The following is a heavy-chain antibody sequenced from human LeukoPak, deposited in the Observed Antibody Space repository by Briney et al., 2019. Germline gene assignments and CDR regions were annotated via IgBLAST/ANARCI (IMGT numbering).Heavy chain of an antibody. Sequence: SETLSLTCTVSGGSFSGYYWSWIRQPPGKGLEWIGEINHSGSTNYNPSLKSRVTISVDTSKNQFSLKLSSATAADTAVYYCARLYRLAPTADYWGQGTLVTVSS. CDR3: ARLYRLAPTADY. D-gene: IGHD3-16*02. CDR2: INHSGST. CDR1: GGSFSGYY. J-gene: IGHJ4*02. V-gene: IGHV4-34*01.